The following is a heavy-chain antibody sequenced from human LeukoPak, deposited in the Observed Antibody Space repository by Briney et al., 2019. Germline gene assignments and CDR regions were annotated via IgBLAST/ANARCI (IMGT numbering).Heavy chain of an antibody. Sequence: ASVKVSCKASGYTFTSYYMHWVRQAPGQGLEWMGIINPSGGSTSYAQKFQGRVTMTRDTSTSTVYMELSSLRSEDTAVYYCARGSYSSSSRMSGYYGMDVWGQGTTVTVSS. CDR3: ARGSYSSSSRMSGYYGMDV. CDR1: GYTFTSYY. CDR2: INPSGGST. D-gene: IGHD6-13*01. V-gene: IGHV1-46*01. J-gene: IGHJ6*02.